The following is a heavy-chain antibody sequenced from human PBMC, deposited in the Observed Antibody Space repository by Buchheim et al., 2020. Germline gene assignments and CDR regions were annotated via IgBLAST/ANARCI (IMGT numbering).Heavy chain of an antibody. CDR3: ARGSVIAAAGSGHYFDS. V-gene: IGHV4-39*01. CDR1: GGSISSSSYY. D-gene: IGHD6-13*01. J-gene: IGHJ4*02. CDR2: IYYSGST. Sequence: QLQLQESGPGLVKPSETLSLTCTVSGGSISSSSYYWGWIRQPPGKGLEWIGSIYYSGSTYYNPSLKSRVTISVDTSKNQFSLKLSSVTAADTAVYYCARGSVIAAAGSGHYFDSWGQGTL.